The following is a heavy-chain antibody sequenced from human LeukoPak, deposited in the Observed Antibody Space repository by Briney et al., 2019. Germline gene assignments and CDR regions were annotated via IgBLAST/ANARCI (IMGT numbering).Heavy chain of an antibody. Sequence: PSETLSLTCTVSGGSISSYYWNWTRQPAGKGLEWIGRIYTSGSTSYNSSLKSRVTMSVDTSKNQFSLKLSSVTAADTAVYYCARDVGGYNYGYSLDYWGQGTLVSVSS. V-gene: IGHV4-4*07. J-gene: IGHJ4*02. CDR3: ARDVGGYNYGYSLDY. D-gene: IGHD5-18*01. CDR1: GGSISSYY. CDR2: IYTSGST.